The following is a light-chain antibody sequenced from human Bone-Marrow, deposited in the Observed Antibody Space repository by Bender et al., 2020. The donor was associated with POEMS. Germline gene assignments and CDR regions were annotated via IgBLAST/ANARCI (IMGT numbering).Light chain of an antibody. V-gene: IGLV3-21*03. CDR2: DDS. CDR1: NIGSKS. J-gene: IGLJ3*02. Sequence: SYVLTQPPSVSVAPGKTARITCGGTNIGSKSVHWYQQRPGQAPVVVVYDDSDRPSGTPDRFSGSTSGTSATLGITGLQTGDEADYYCGTWDSSLSVGMFGGGTKVTVL. CDR3: GTWDSSLSVGM.